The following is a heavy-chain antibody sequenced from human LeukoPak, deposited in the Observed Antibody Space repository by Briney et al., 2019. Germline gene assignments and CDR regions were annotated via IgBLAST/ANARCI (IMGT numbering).Heavy chain of an antibody. D-gene: IGHD3-16*01. CDR2: INPNGNVN. V-gene: IGHV3-7*03. CDR1: GGSIRSSYYY. Sequence: ETLSLTCTVSGGSIRSSYYYWGWIRQPPGKGLEWVATINPNGNVNYYVDSVKGRFTISRDNAKNSLFLQMSNLRAEDTAVYFCARGGGLDVWGQGATVTVSS. CDR3: ARGGGLDV. J-gene: IGHJ6*02.